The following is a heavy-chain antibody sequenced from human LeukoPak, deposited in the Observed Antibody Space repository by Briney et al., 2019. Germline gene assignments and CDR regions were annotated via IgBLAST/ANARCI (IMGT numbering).Heavy chain of an antibody. D-gene: IGHD6-13*01. CDR3: ARERAAPNYYYGMDV. CDR1: GYTFTGYY. Sequence: ASVTVSFTASGYTFTGYYMHWVRQAPGQGLEWMGRINPNSGGTNYAQKFQGRVTMTRDTSISTAYMELSRLRSDDTAVYYCARERAAPNYYYGMDVWGQGTTVTVSS. V-gene: IGHV1-2*06. J-gene: IGHJ6*02. CDR2: INPNSGGT.